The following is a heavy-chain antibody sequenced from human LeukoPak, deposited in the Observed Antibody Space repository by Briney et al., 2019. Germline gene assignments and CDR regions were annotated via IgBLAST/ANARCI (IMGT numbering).Heavy chain of an antibody. CDR2: ISSSSSTI. CDR3: ARDYYGDPLDY. V-gene: IGHV3-48*01. J-gene: IGHJ4*02. D-gene: IGHD2-21*01. Sequence: GGSLRLSCAASGFTFDDYGMGWVRQAPGKGLEWVSYISSSSSTIYYADSVKGRFTISRDNAKNSLYLQMNSLRAEDKAVYYCARDYYGDPLDYWGQGTLVTVSS. CDR1: GFTFDDYG.